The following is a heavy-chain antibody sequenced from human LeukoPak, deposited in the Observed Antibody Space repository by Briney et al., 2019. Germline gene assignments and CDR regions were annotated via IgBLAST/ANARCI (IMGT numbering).Heavy chain of an antibody. CDR3: VRSGYDFWSGYYGYYYYGMDV. V-gene: IGHV3-64*01. CDR2: ISSNGGST. D-gene: IGHD3-3*01. Sequence: GGSLRLSCAASGFTFSSYAMHWVRQAPGKGLEYVSAISSNGGSTYYANSVKGRFTISRDNSKNTLYLQMGSLRAEDMAVYYCVRSGYDFWSGYYGYYYYGMDVWGQGTTVTVSS. CDR1: GFTFSSYA. J-gene: IGHJ6*02.